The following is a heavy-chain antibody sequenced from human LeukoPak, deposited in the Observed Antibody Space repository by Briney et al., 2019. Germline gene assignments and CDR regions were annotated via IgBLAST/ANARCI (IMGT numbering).Heavy chain of an antibody. D-gene: IGHD4-17*01. CDR1: GYTFTNFG. V-gene: IGHV1-18*01. Sequence: ASVKVSCKASGYTFTNFGISWVRQAPGQGLEWMGWISAYNGNTNYAQRLQGRVTMTTDTSTSTAYMELRSLRSDDTAVYYCARDRDYGDYNTQDLFVYWGQGTLVTVSS. CDR3: ARDRDYGDYNTQDLFVY. J-gene: IGHJ4*02. CDR2: ISAYNGNT.